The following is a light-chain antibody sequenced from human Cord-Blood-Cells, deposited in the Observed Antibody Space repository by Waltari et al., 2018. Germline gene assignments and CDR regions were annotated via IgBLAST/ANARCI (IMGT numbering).Light chain of an antibody. CDR1: QSVSSSY. CDR3: QQYGSSPPYT. V-gene: IGKV3-20*01. CDR2: GAS. J-gene: IGKJ2*01. Sequence: LSLSPGERATLSCRASQSVSSSYLAWYQQKPGQAPRLLIYGASSRATGIPDRFSGSGSGTDFTLTISRLEPEDFAVYYCQQYGSSPPYTFGQGTKLEIK.